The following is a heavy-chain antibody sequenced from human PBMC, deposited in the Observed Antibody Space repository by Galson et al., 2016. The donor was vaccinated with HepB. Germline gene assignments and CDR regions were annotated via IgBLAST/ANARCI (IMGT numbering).Heavy chain of an antibody. CDR3: ARDVDGNYLFDY. CDR1: GGSFDSYY. D-gene: IGHD1-7*01. J-gene: IGHJ4*02. CDR2: ISVSEST. Sequence: ETLSLTCTVSGGSFDSYYWSWIRQPAGKGLEWIGRISVSESTKYNPSLKSRVSMSIDSSKKHFSLKLSSLTAADTAVYYCARDVDGNYLFDYWGQGILVTVSS. V-gene: IGHV4-4*07.